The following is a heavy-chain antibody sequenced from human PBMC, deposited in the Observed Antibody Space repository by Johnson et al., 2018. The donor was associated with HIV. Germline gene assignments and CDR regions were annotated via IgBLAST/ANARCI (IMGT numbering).Heavy chain of an antibody. Sequence: MQLVESGGGLVQPGGSLRLSCAASGFTFSSNAMSWVRQAPGKGLEWVSGISGSGGSTYYADSVKGRFTISRDNSKNTLYLQMNSLRAEDTAVYYCAKGGGLLSAFDIWGQGTMVTVSS. D-gene: IGHD2-2*01. J-gene: IGHJ3*02. CDR3: AKGGGLLSAFDI. V-gene: IGHV3-23*04. CDR2: ISGSGGST. CDR1: GFTFSSNA.